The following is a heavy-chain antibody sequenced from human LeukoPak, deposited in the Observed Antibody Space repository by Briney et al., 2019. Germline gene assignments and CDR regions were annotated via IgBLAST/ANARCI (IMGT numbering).Heavy chain of an antibody. D-gene: IGHD1-1*01. CDR1: GFTFSSYA. CDR3: AKDHRWNDAPCYFDC. V-gene: IGHV3-23*01. J-gene: IGHJ4*02. CDR2: ISGVGGRT. Sequence: PGGSLRLSCVASGFTFSSYAMNWVRQAPGKGLEWVSGISGVGGRTYYADSMQGRFTISRDTSRNTLYLQMNSLRVEDTAVYYCAKDHRWNDAPCYFDCWGQGTLVTVSS.